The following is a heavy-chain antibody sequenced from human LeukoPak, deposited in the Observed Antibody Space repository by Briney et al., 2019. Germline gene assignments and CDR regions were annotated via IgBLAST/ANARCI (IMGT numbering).Heavy chain of an antibody. CDR3: ARKGGVTTPFDY. D-gene: IGHD4-17*01. V-gene: IGHV6-1*01. CDR2: TYYRSKWYN. J-gene: IGHJ4*02. Sequence: SQTLSLTCAISGDSVSSNSAAWNWIRQSPSGGLEGLGRTYYRSKWYNDYAVSVKSRIANNADTSKNQFSLQLNSVTPEDTAVYYCARKGGVTTPFDYWGQGTLVTVSS. CDR1: GDSVSSNSAA.